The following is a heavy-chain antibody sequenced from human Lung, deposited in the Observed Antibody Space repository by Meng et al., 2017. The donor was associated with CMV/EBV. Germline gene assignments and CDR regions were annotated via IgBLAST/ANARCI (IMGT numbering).Heavy chain of an antibody. CDR3: VRGNWGDY. D-gene: IGHD7-27*01. V-gene: IGHV1-8*01. Sequence: SVKVSCKASGYTFTGYDINWVRQATGQELEWMGWMNPNTGDTGYAQEFQGRVTMTSNSSISTAYMELSSLISEDTAIYYCVRGNWGDYWGQGTLVTVSS. CDR2: MNPNTGDT. CDR1: GYTFTGYD. J-gene: IGHJ4*02.